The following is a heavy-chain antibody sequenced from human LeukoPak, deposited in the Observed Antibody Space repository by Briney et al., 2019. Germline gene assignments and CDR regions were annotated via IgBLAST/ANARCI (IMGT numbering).Heavy chain of an antibody. D-gene: IGHD2-21*02. J-gene: IGHJ4*02. Sequence: SETLSLTCTVSGGSISSYYWSWIRQPPGKGLEWIGYIYYSGTTTYNPSLERRVTMSVDMSKTQFSLRLNSVTATDTAVYYCARLDCGGDCYVDYWGQGNLVTVSS. CDR1: GGSISSYY. V-gene: IGHV4-59*08. CDR2: IYYSGTT. CDR3: ARLDCGGDCYVDY.